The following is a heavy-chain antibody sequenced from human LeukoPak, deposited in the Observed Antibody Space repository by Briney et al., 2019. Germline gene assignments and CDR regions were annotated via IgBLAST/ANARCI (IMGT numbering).Heavy chain of an antibody. CDR1: GDSVSSNSAA. J-gene: IGHJ4*02. CDR2: TYYRSKWYS. Sequence: SQTLSLTRVISGDSVSSNSAAWNWIRQSPSRGLEWLGRTYYRSKWYSDFAEYVKGRITINPDTSKNQFSLQLISATPEDTAVYYCARGQTGSGRIFDYWGQGTLVTVSS. D-gene: IGHD2-15*01. V-gene: IGHV6-1*01. CDR3: ARGQTGSGRIFDY.